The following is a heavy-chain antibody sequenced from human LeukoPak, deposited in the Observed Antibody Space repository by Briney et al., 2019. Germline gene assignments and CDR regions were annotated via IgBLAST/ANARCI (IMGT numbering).Heavy chain of an antibody. CDR1: GFTFSSYG. V-gene: IGHV3-33*06. CDR3: AKDIVVIPAASYAFDI. CDR2: IWYDGSNK. Sequence: PGGSLRLSCAASGFTFSSYGMHWVRQAPGKGLEWVAVIWYDGSNKYYADSVKGRFTISRDNSKNTLYLQTNSLRAEDTAVYYCAKDIVVIPAASYAFDIWGQGTMVIVSS. D-gene: IGHD2-2*01. J-gene: IGHJ3*02.